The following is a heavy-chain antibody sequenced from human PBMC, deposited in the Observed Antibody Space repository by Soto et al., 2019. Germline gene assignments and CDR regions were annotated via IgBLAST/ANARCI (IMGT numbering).Heavy chain of an antibody. CDR3: GGKNYDSSGYFDY. CDR2: MYYSGST. CDR1: GVSISSYY. V-gene: IGHV4-59*01. Sequence: PWETRSLTCPVSGVSISSYYWSLIRQPPGKGLEWIGYMYYSGSTNSNPSLKSRVTISVDTSKNQFSLKLSSVTAADTAVYYCGGKNYDSSGYFDYWGQGTLVTVSA. J-gene: IGHJ4*02. D-gene: IGHD3-22*01.